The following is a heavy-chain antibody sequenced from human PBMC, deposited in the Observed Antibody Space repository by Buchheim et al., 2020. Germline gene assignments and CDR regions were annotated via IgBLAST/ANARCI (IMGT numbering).Heavy chain of an antibody. CDR2: IDPADSET. V-gene: IGHV5-10-1*01. Sequence: EVQLVQSGAEVKKPGESLRISCKGSGYRFTSYWINWVRQMPGKGLEWMGRIDPADSETNYSPSLQGHVTISADKSINTTYLQWTSLKASDTAMYYCARLLGTSAGNWFDPWGQGTL. CDR1: GYRFTSYW. J-gene: IGHJ5*02. CDR3: ARLLGTSAGNWFDP. D-gene: IGHD6-19*01.